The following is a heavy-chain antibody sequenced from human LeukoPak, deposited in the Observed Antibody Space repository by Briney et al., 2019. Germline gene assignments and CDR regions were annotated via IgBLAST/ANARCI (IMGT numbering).Heavy chain of an antibody. CDR1: GGSFSGYY. Sequence: SETLSLTCAVYGGSFSGYYWSWIRQPPGKGLEWIGEINHSGSTNYNPSLKSRVTISVDTSKNQFSQKLSSVTAADTAVYYCARRGGYCSSTSCFNWFDPWGQGTLVTVSS. V-gene: IGHV4-34*01. D-gene: IGHD2-2*01. J-gene: IGHJ5*02. CDR3: ARRGGYCSSTSCFNWFDP. CDR2: INHSGST.